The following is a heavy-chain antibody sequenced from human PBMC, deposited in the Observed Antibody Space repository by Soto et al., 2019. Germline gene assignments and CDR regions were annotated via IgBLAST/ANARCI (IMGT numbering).Heavy chain of an antibody. J-gene: IGHJ5*02. Sequence: QVQLVQSGAEVRKPGASVQLSCKASGYTSITYAIHWVCQAPGQRLEWMGWINAGTGNTRYSQKFQGRVTITRDTSASIAYMEMSSLRSEDTAVYYCARFDPYGSGSYLFDPWGQGTLVTVSS. D-gene: IGHD3-10*01. CDR1: GYTSITYA. CDR3: ARFDPYGSGSYLFDP. CDR2: INAGTGNT. V-gene: IGHV1-3*01.